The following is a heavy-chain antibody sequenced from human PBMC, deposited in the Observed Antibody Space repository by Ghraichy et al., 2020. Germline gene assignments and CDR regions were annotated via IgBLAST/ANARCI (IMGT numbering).Heavy chain of an antibody. D-gene: IGHD2-21*02. V-gene: IGHV1-69*13. CDR2: IIPIFGTA. Sequence: SVKVSCKASGGTFSSYAISWVRQAPGQGLEWMGGIIPIFGTANYAQKFQGRVTITADESTSTAYMELSSLRSEDTAVYYCARSAHCGGDCFYYFDYWGQGTLVTVSS. CDR1: GGTFSSYA. CDR3: ARSAHCGGDCFYYFDY. J-gene: IGHJ4*02.